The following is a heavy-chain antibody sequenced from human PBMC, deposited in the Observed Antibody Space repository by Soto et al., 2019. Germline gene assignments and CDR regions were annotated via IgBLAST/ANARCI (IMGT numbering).Heavy chain of an antibody. CDR3: AKISVYSSSSESY. D-gene: IGHD6-6*01. CDR2: ISWNSGSI. J-gene: IGHJ4*02. V-gene: IGHV3-9*01. CDR1: VFTFDYCS. Sequence: SRRICCAASVFTFDYCSRHWVRPAPVKGLEWFSVISWNSGSIGYADSVKGRFTISRDNAKNSLYLQMNSLRAEDTALYYCAKISVYSSSSESYWGQGTLVTVSS.